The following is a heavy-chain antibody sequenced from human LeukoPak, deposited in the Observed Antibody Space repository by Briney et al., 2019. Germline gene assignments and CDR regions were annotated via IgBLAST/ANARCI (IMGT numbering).Heavy chain of an antibody. V-gene: IGHV5-51*01. D-gene: IGHD5-12*01. CDR1: GYSFTSYW. CDR2: IYPGDSDT. J-gene: IGHJ6*03. CDR3: ARHPRGYSGYDLDYYYMDV. Sequence: VESLKISCKGSGYSFTSYWIGWVRQMPGKGLEWMGIIYPGDSDTRYSPSFQGQVTISADKSISTAYLQRSSLKASDTAMYYCARHPRGYSGYDLDYYYMDVWGKGTTVTVSS.